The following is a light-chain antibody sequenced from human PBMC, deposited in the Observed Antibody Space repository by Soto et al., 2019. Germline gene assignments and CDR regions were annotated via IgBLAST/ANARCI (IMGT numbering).Light chain of an antibody. V-gene: IGKV3-20*01. J-gene: IGKJ1*01. Sequence: EIVLTQSPGTLSLSPGEIATLSFSASQSITASYLAWYQQKPGRTPRLLIHDISRRATGTPDRFSGSGSGTDFTLTISRLEPEDFAVYYCRQYGNSPWAFGQGTKVDIK. CDR3: RQYGNSPWA. CDR1: QSITASY. CDR2: DIS.